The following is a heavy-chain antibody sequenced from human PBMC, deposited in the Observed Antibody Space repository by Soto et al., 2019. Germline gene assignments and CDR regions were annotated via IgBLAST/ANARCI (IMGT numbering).Heavy chain of an antibody. CDR1: GGSFSGYD. CDR3: ARGRAGLRT. J-gene: IGHJ5*02. V-gene: IGHV4-34*01. CDR2: INHSGST. D-gene: IGHD3-10*01. Sequence: PSETLSLTCAVYGGSFSGYDWSWIRQPPGKGLEWIGEINHSGSTNYNPSLKSRVTISVDTSKNQFSLKLSSVTAADTAVYYCARGRAGLRTWGQGTLVTVSS.